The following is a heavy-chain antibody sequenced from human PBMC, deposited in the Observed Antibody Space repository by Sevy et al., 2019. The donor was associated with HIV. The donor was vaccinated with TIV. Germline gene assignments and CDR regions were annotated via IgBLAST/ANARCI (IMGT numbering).Heavy chain of an antibody. D-gene: IGHD3-10*01. CDR2: ISAYNSNT. CDR3: ARAGGLWFGELWEEDYYYGMDV. CDR1: GYTFTSYG. Sequence: ASVKVSCKASGYTFTSYGISWVRQAPGQGLEWMGWISAYNSNTNYAQKLQGRDTMTTDTSTSTAYMELRRRRSDDTAVYYCARAGGLWFGELWEEDYYYGMDVWGQGTTVTVSS. V-gene: IGHV1-18*01. J-gene: IGHJ6*02.